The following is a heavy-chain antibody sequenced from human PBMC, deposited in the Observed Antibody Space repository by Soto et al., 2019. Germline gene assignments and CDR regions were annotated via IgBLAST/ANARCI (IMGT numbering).Heavy chain of an antibody. Sequence: EVQLLESGGGLVQPGGSLRLSCTASGFTFSTYAMSGVRQAPGKGLEWVSTISDSGSTYYADSVKGRFTISRDNSKNTLYLEMNSLRAEDTAVYYCAKDKGGRYCSRTSCLYSFDYWGQGTLVTVSS. CDR2: ISDSGST. V-gene: IGHV3-23*01. CDR1: GFTFSTYA. D-gene: IGHD2-2*01. CDR3: AKDKGGRYCSRTSCLYSFDY. J-gene: IGHJ4*02.